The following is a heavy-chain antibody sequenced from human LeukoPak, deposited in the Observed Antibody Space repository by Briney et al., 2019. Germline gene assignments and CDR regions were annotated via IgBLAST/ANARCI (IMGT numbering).Heavy chain of an antibody. Sequence: GGSLRLSCAASGSSISTYEMNWVRLAPGKGLEWVSFISNSGRDIYYADSVKGRFTISRDNAKNSLFLQISSLRAEDTAVYYCARGRNIGYKYNAFHVWGQGTVVTVSS. CDR3: ARGRNIGYKYNAFHV. D-gene: IGHD3-22*01. J-gene: IGHJ3*01. CDR2: ISNSGRDI. CDR1: GSSISTYE. V-gene: IGHV3-48*03.